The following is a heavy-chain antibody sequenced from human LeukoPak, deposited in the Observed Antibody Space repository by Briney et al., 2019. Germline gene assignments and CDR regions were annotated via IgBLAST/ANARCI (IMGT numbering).Heavy chain of an antibody. CDR2: FYHSGNT. CDR3: ARGSVRGEFDP. D-gene: IGHD3-10*01. J-gene: IGHJ5*02. CDR1: GYSISSGYF. Sequence: SETLSLTCSVSGYSISSGYFWGWIRQPPGKGLEWITSFYHSGNTYYNPSLRSRVTISVNTSKNQFSLKLSSVTAADTAVYSCARGSVRGEFDPWGQGTLVTVSS. V-gene: IGHV4-38-2*02.